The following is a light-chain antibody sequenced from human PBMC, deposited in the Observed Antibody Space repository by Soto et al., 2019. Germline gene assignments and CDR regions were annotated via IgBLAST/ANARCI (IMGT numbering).Light chain of an antibody. J-gene: IGKJ2*01. CDR2: GAS. CDR3: QQYNNWPPYT. CDR1: QSVSTN. V-gene: IGKV3-15*01. Sequence: EIVMTQSPATLSVSPGERATLSCRVSQSVSTNLAWYQQKPGQAPRLLIYGASTRATGIPDRFSGSGSGTDFTLTISRLQSEDFAVYYCQQYNNWPPYTFGQGTKLEIK.